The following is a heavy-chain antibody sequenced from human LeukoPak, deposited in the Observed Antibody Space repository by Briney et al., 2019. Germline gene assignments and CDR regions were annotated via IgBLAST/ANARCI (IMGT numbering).Heavy chain of an antibody. Sequence: ASVKVSCKASGYTFTGYYMHWVRQAPGQGLEWMGWINTDSGGTNYAQKFQGRVTMTRDTSISTAYMELSRLRSDDTAVYYCARDGWRDDYVWGSYPNWFDPWGQGTLVTVSS. D-gene: IGHD3-16*01. CDR2: INTDSGGT. V-gene: IGHV1-2*02. CDR3: ARDGWRDDYVWGSYPNWFDP. CDR1: GYTFTGYY. J-gene: IGHJ5*02.